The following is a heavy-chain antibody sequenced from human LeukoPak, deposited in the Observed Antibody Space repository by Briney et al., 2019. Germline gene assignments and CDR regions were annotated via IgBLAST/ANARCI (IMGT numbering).Heavy chain of an antibody. D-gene: IGHD5-18*01. CDR1: GFTLDDYA. CDR3: AKDSGYSYGFWGYYYYYGMDV. Sequence: PGGSLRLSCAASGFTLDDYAMHWVRQAPGKGLEWVSLISGDGGSTYYADSVKGRFTISRDNSKNSLYLQMNSLRTEDTALYYCAKDSGYSYGFWGYYYYYGMDVWGQGTTVTVSS. J-gene: IGHJ6*02. V-gene: IGHV3-43*02. CDR2: ISGDGGST.